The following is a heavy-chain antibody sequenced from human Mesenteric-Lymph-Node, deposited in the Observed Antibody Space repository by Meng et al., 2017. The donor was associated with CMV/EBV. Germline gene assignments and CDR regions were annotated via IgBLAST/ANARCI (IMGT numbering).Heavy chain of an antibody. CDR3: ARVRGYCATTNCYTWFDP. CDR2: INHSGST. D-gene: IGHD2-2*02. J-gene: IGHJ5*02. V-gene: IGHV4-34*01. Sequence: SFRGYFWGLSRQPPRKGLGWIGEINHSGSTNFNPSLRDRVTISVDTSKHQFSLKLSSVTAADTAVYYCARVRGYCATTNCYTWFDPWGQGTLVTVSS. CDR1: SFRGYF.